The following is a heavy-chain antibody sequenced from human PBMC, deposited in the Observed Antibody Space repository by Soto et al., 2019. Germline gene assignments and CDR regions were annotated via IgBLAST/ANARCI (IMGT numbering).Heavy chain of an antibody. J-gene: IGHJ4*02. CDR3: ARARGSGSYANFAY. CDR2: INWNGGST. V-gene: IGHV3-20*04. CDR1: GFTFDDYG. Sequence: GGSLRLSCAASGFTFDDYGMSWVRQAPGKGLEWVSGINWNGGSTGYADSVRGRFTISRDNAKNSLYLQMNSLRAEDTALYYCARARGSGSYANFAYWGQGTLVTVSS. D-gene: IGHD3-10*01.